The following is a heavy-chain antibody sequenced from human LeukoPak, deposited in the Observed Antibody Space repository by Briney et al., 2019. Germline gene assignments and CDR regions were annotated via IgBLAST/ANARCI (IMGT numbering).Heavy chain of an antibody. CDR3: ARDTVECSSTSCYRYFDY. Sequence: PGGSLRLSCAASGFTFSSYSMNWVRQAPGKGLEWVSSISSSSSYIYYADSVKGRFTISRDNAKNSLYLQMNSLRAEDTAVYYCARDTVECSSTSCYRYFDYWGQGTLVTVSS. D-gene: IGHD2-2*01. V-gene: IGHV3-21*04. CDR2: ISSSSSYI. CDR1: GFTFSSYS. J-gene: IGHJ4*02.